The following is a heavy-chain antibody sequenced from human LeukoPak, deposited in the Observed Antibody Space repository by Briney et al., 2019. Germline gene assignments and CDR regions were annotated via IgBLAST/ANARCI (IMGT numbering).Heavy chain of an antibody. V-gene: IGHV4-30-4*08. Sequence: SQSLSLTCTVSGGSISSVDYDWSWLRQPPGKGLEWIGLVYFTGTTYYNPSLKRPFTISVDRSKNQFSLKQSSVTAADPAVYYCAMATIAMAVGVPADAFDIWGQGTMVTVS. CDR1: GGSISSVDYD. CDR2: VYFTGTT. D-gene: IGHD5-24*01. J-gene: IGHJ3*02. CDR3: AMATIAMAVGVPADAFDI.